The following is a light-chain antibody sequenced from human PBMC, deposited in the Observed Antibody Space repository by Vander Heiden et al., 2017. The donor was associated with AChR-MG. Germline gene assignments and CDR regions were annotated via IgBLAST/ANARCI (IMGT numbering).Light chain of an antibody. CDR2: GVS. J-gene: IGLJ2*01. CDR3: QAYDSDLNGSV. Sequence: QSVLTQPPSVSGAPGQRVTISCTGSTSNIGADYDVNWYQQLPGTAPKLLIYGVSNRPSGVPDRFSGSKSGTSASLVITGLQAEDEADYHCQAYDSDLNGSVFGGGTKLTVL. CDR1: TSNIGADYD. V-gene: IGLV1-40*01.